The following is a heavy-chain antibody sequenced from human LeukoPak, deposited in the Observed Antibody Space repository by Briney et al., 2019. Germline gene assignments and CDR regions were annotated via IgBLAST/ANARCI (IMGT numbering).Heavy chain of an antibody. CDR3: AKTGLYSSSSRGYFDY. D-gene: IGHD6-6*01. CDR2: ISGSGITT. V-gene: IGHV3-23*01. Sequence: GGSLRLSCAASGFTFSNYVMGWVRQPPGEGLQWVSVISGSGITTYYARSVKGRFTISRDNSKNTLYLQMNNLRAEDTAIYYCAKTGLYSSSSRGYFDYWGQGTLATVSS. CDR1: GFTFSNYV. J-gene: IGHJ4*02.